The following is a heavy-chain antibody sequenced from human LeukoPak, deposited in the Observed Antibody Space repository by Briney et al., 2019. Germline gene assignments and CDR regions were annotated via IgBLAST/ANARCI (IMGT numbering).Heavy chain of an antibody. CDR1: GYSFTTYW. CDR3: ARLKRGPGDNWAPHFDN. J-gene: IGHJ4*02. V-gene: IGHV5-51*01. D-gene: IGHD5-24*01. Sequence: GESLKISCKGSGYSFTTYWTGWARQTPGKGLEWMGLIYPGDSDTKYSPSFQGQVTISADKSISTAHLQWSSLKASGTAMYYCARLKRGPGDNWAPHFDNWGQGTLITVSS. CDR2: IYPGDSDT.